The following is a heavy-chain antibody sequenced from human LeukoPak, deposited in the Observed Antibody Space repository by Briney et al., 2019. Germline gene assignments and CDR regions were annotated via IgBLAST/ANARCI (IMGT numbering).Heavy chain of an antibody. CDR2: LNADGNSI. Sequence: GGSLRLSCAASGFTFSNYWRHWVRQAPGKGLVWVSRLNADGNSITYADSVRGRFTISRDNAKNTVHLQMNSLRVEDTAIYFCAGAYSAYDPFDYWGQGILVTVSS. V-gene: IGHV3-74*01. J-gene: IGHJ4*02. CDR3: AGAYSAYDPFDY. CDR1: GFTFSNYW. D-gene: IGHD5-12*01.